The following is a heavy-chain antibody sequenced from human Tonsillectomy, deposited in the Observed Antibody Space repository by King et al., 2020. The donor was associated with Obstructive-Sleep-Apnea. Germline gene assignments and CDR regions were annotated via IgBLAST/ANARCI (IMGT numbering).Heavy chain of an antibody. J-gene: IGHJ4*02. CDR1: GYSFTTYW. CDR2: INPGDSDT. Sequence: QLVQSGAEVKKPGESLRISCKGSGYSFTTYWIGWVRQMPGKGLEWMGIINPGDSDTRYSPSFQGQVTISVDKSITTAYLQWSSLKASDTAMYYCAKHLGGVATTPSFDYWGQGALVTVSS. V-gene: IGHV5-51*01. D-gene: IGHD5-12*01. CDR3: AKHLGGVATTPSFDY.